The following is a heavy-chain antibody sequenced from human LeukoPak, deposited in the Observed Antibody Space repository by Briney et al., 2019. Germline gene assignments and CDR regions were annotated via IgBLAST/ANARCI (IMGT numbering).Heavy chain of an antibody. V-gene: IGHV3-21*01. D-gene: IGHD6-13*01. CDR3: ARDLAAAAY. CDR1: GFTFSSYN. J-gene: IGHJ4*02. CDR2: ITSSGGNI. Sequence: PGGSLRVSRAASGFTFSSYNMNWVRQSPGKGLEWVSSITSSGGNIYYADSVKGRFTISRDNAKNSLFLQMNSLRAEDTAVYYCARDLAAAAYWGQGTLVTVSS.